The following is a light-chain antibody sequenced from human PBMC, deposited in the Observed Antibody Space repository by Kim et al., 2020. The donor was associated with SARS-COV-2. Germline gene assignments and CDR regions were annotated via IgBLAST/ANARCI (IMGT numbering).Light chain of an antibody. V-gene: IGLV2-8*01. CDR1: SSDVGGYNY. J-gene: IGLJ2*01. Sequence: LTQPPSASGSPGQSVTISCTGTSSDVGGYNYVSWYQQHPGKAPKLMIYEVTKRPSGVPDRFSGSKSGNTASLTVSGLQAEDETDYYCSSYAGSNNLVFGGGTQLTVL. CDR2: EVT. CDR3: SSYAGSNNLV.